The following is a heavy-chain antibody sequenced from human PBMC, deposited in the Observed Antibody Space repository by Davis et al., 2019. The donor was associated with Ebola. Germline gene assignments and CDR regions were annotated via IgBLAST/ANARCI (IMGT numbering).Heavy chain of an antibody. CDR1: GITLSSYS. CDR2: ISGYSSTI. J-gene: IGHJ4*02. V-gene: IGHV3-48*01. D-gene: IGHD6-13*01. Sequence: GESLKISCAASGITLSSYSMNWVRQAPGKGLKWVSYISGYSSTISYADSVKGRFTISRDNAKNSLYLQMSSLRAEDTAVYYCARGPSTGNSFSYWGQGTLVTVSS. CDR3: ARGPSTGNSFSY.